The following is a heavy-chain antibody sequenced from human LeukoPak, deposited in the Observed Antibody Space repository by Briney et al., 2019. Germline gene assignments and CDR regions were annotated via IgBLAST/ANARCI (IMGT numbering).Heavy chain of an antibody. Sequence: QSGGSLRLSCAASGFTFSSYAMHWARQAPGKGLEWVAVISYDGSNKYYADSVKGRFTISRDNSKNTLYLQMNSLRAEDTAVYYCARDARKYCSGGSCYFSDAFDIWGQGTMVTVSS. CDR2: ISYDGSNK. CDR1: GFTFSSYA. D-gene: IGHD2-15*01. J-gene: IGHJ3*02. V-gene: IGHV3-30-3*01. CDR3: ARDARKYCSGGSCYFSDAFDI.